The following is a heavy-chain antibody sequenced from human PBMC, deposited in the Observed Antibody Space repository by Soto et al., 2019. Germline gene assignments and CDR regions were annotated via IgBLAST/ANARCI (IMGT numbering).Heavy chain of an antibody. J-gene: IGHJ4*02. CDR1: GYSFTSYW. Sequence: LKISCKGSGYSFTSYWIGWVRQMPGKGLEWMGIIYPGDSDTRYSPSFQGQVTISADKSISTAYLQWSSLKASDTAMYYCARWTDTYYYDSSGYYFFDYWGQGTLVTVSS. CDR3: ARWTDTYYYDSSGYYFFDY. D-gene: IGHD3-22*01. V-gene: IGHV5-51*01. CDR2: IYPGDSDT.